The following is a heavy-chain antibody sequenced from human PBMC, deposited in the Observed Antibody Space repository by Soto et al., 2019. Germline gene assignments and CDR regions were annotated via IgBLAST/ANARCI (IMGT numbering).Heavy chain of an antibody. J-gene: IGHJ6*04. CDR1: GYTFTNFG. V-gene: IGHV1-18*01. CDR3: AEGAQYYDFWSGYYYYYGMDV. Sequence: GASVKVSCKASGYTFTNFGISWVRQAPGQGLEWMGWIIANIGNTNYAQKFQGRVTITADESTSTAYMELSSLRSEDTAVYYCAEGAQYYDFWSGYYYYYGMDVWGKGTTVTVSS. CDR2: IIANIGNT. D-gene: IGHD3-3*01.